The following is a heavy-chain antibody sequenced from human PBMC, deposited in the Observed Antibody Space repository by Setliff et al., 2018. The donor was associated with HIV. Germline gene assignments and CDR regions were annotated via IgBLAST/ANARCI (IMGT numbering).Heavy chain of an antibody. CDR1: GDSISSGGYY. D-gene: IGHD3-22*01. V-gene: IGHV4-31*03. Sequence: PSETLSLTCTVSGDSISSGGYYWSWIRQLPGKGLEWIGYIYYSGATYYNPSLKNRVTISLDTPKSQFSLKLTSVTAADTAVYYCAREGGLDYYDSSGHYSYWGQGTLVTVSS. CDR2: IYYSGAT. J-gene: IGHJ4*02. CDR3: AREGGLDYYDSSGHYSY.